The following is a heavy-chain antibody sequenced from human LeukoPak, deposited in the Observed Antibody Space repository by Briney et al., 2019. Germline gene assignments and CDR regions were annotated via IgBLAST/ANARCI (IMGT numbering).Heavy chain of an antibody. D-gene: IGHD5-12*01. CDR3: ARGREYSGYDFDY. V-gene: IGHV3-48*04. J-gene: IGHJ4*02. CDR2: ISSSSSTI. CDR1: GFTFYNYW. Sequence: GSLRLSCTSSGFTFYNYWMHWVRQGPGKGLEWVSYISSSSSTIYYADSVKGRFTISRDNAKNSLYLQMNSLRAEDTAVYYCARGREYSGYDFDYWGQGTLVTVSS.